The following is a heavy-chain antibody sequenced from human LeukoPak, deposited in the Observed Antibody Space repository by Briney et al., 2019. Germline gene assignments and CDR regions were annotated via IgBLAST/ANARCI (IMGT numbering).Heavy chain of an antibody. Sequence: SETLSLTCTVSGGSISSYYWSWIRQPPGKGLEWIGYIYYSGSTNYNPSLKSRVTISVDTSKNQFSLKLSSVTAADTAVYYCARGKTYYDISKDAFDIWGQGTKVTVSS. V-gene: IGHV4-59*01. J-gene: IGHJ3*02. CDR3: ARGKTYYDISKDAFDI. CDR2: IYYSGST. CDR1: GGSISSYY. D-gene: IGHD3-22*01.